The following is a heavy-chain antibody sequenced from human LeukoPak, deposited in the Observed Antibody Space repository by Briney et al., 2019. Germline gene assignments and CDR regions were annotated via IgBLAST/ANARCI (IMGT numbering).Heavy chain of an antibody. D-gene: IGHD2-8*01. V-gene: IGHV1-46*01. CDR3: ARDSSPLQDIVLMVYASPGTFDY. Sequence: GASVKVSCKASGYTFTSYYMHWLRQAPGQGLEWMGIINPSGGSTSYAQKFQGRVTMTRDTSTSTVYMELSSLRSEDTAVYYCARDSSPLQDIVLMVYASPGTFDYWGQGTLVTVSS. CDR1: GYTFTSYY. J-gene: IGHJ4*02. CDR2: INPSGGST.